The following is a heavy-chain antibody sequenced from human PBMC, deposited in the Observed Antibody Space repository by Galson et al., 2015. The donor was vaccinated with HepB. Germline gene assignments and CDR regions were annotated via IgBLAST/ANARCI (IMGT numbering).Heavy chain of an antibody. Sequence: SVKVSCKVSGYTLTELSMHWVRQAPGKGLEWMGGFDPEDGETIYAQKFQGRVTMTEDTSTDTAYMELSSLRSEDTAVYYCATDHYDSSGYYFDYWGQGTLVTVSS. CDR2: FDPEDGET. J-gene: IGHJ4*02. CDR1: GYTLTELS. CDR3: ATDHYDSSGYYFDY. V-gene: IGHV1-24*01. D-gene: IGHD3-22*01.